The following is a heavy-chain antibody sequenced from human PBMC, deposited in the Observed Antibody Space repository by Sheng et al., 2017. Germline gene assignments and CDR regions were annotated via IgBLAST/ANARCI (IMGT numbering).Heavy chain of an antibody. J-gene: IGHJ4*02. Sequence: QVQLVQSGAEVKKPGASVKVSCKASGYTFTGYYLHWVRQAPGQGLEWMGWINPNSGDTDYAQKFQGRVTMARDTSVSTAYMELTSLRSDDTAVYYCARGTSGSYHTPFGYVGQG. V-gene: IGHV1-2*02. D-gene: IGHD1-26*01. CDR3: ARGTSGSYHTPFGY. CDR1: GYTFTGYY. CDR2: INPNSGDT.